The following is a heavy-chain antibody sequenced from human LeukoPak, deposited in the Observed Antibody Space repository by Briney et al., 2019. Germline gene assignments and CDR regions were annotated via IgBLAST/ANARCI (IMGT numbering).Heavy chain of an antibody. V-gene: IGHV3-72*01. CDR3: ARDSRHFDY. J-gene: IGHJ4*02. D-gene: IGHD6-13*01. CDR2: IRNKANSYTT. CDR1: GFTFSDHY. Sequence: PGGSLRLSCAASGFTFSDHYIDWVRQAPGKGLEWVGRIRNKANSYTTEYAASVKGRFTISRDDSKNSVYLQMNSLKTEDTAVYYRARDSRHFDYWGQGTLVTVSS.